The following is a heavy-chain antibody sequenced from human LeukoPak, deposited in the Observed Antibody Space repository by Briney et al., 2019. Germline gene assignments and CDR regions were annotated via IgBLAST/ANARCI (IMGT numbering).Heavy chain of an antibody. J-gene: IGHJ3*02. CDR3: ARGAPIAARRNSDAFDI. V-gene: IGHV3-33*01. D-gene: IGHD6-6*01. CDR2: IWNDGSNK. CDR1: KFAFSIYG. Sequence: GGSLRLSCAASKFAFSIYGMHWVRQAPGKGLEWVAVIWNDGSNKYYADSVKGRFTISRDNSKNTLYLQMSSLRAEDTAVYYCARGAPIAARRNSDAFDIWGQGTMVTVSS.